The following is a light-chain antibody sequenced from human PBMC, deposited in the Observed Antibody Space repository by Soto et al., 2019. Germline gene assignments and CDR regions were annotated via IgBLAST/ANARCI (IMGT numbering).Light chain of an antibody. J-gene: IGKJ1*01. CDR3: QQYGSSPRT. V-gene: IGKV3-20*01. CDR2: GAF. CDR1: QSVSSNY. Sequence: EIVLTQSPGTLSLSPGERATFSCRASQSVSSNYLAWYQQKPGQAPRLLIYGAFKRATGIPDRFSSSGSGTDFTLTISRMEPDDFAVYCCQQYGSSPRTFGQGTKVDIK.